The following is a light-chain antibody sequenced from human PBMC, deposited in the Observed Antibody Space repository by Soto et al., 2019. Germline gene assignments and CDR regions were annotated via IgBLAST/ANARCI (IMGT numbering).Light chain of an antibody. J-gene: IGKJ4*01. CDR3: QQRSNWPST. Sequence: EIVLTQSPATLSLSPGERATLSCRASQSVSSYLAWYQQKPGQAPRLLIYDASNRATGIPARFSGSGSGTDFTLTISSLEPVDFAVYYCQQRSNWPSTFGGRTKVEIK. CDR1: QSVSSY. V-gene: IGKV3-11*01. CDR2: DAS.